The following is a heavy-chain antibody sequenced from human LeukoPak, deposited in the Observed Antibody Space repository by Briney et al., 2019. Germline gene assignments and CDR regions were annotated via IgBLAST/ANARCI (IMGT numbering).Heavy chain of an antibody. CDR3: ARSGGLQKFDY. Sequence: GGSLRLSCAASEVTFRNYAVHWVRQAPGKGLQWVAVISYDGNTIHYADSVKGRFIISRDTSKNTPYLQMNSLRAEDTAVYYCARSGGLQKFDYWGQGTLVTVSS. D-gene: IGHD4-11*01. CDR1: EVTFRNYA. V-gene: IGHV3-30-3*01. J-gene: IGHJ4*02. CDR2: ISYDGNTI.